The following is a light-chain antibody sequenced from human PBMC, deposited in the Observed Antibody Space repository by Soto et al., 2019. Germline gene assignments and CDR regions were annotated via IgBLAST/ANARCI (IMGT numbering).Light chain of an antibody. CDR1: QSINNY. CDR3: QYRGIWPPGAT. Sequence: EIVLTQSPVTLSLSPGERATLSSRASQSINNYLAWYPQKPGQPPRLLIYDASIRATAIPVRFSGSGSGTDFTLTISSLEPEDSAGYYCQYRGIWPPGATFGGGTKVEIK. J-gene: IGKJ4*01. V-gene: IGKV3-11*01. CDR2: DAS.